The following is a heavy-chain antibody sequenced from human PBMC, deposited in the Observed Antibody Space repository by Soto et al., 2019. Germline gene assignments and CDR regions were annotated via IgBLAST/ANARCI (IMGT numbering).Heavy chain of an antibody. CDR3: ARDRDIVVVVAAQPPTDDAFDI. Sequence: GASVKVSCKASGYTFTSYGISWVRQAPGQGLEWMGWISAYNGNTNYAQKLQGGVTMTTDTSTSTAYMELRSLRSDDTAVYYCARDRDIVVVVAAQPPTDDAFDIWGQGTMVTVSS. CDR1: GYTFTSYG. V-gene: IGHV1-18*01. J-gene: IGHJ3*02. CDR2: ISAYNGNT. D-gene: IGHD2-15*01.